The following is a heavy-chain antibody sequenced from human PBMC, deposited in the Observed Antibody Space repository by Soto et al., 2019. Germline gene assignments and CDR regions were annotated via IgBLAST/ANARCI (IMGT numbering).Heavy chain of an antibody. CDR3: AREIGYCSGGSCYSFPYYYYGMDV. CDR1: GFTFSSYA. V-gene: IGHV3-30-3*01. CDR2: ISYDESNK. D-gene: IGHD2-15*01. J-gene: IGHJ6*02. Sequence: QVQLVESGGGVVQPGRSLRLSCAASGFTFSSYAMHWVRQAPGKGLEWVAVISYDESNKYYADSVKGRFTISRDNSKNTLYLQMNSLRAEDTAVYYCAREIGYCSGGSCYSFPYYYYGMDVWGQGTTVTVSS.